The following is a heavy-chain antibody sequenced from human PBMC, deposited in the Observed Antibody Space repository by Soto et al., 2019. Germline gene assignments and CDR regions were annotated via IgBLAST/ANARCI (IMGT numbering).Heavy chain of an antibody. Sequence: SVKVSCKASGFTFTSSAVQWVRQARGQRLEWIGWIVVGSGNTNYAQKFQERVTITRDMSTSTAYMELSSLRSEDTAVYYCAAGIETQQLVLDWFDPCGQGTLVTVSS. V-gene: IGHV1-58*01. J-gene: IGHJ5*02. CDR1: GFTFTSSA. CDR2: IVVGSGNT. D-gene: IGHD6-13*01. CDR3: AAGIETQQLVLDWFDP.